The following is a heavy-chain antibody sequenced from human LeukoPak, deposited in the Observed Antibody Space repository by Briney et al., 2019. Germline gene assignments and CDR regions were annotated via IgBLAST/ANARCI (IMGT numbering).Heavy chain of an antibody. CDR1: GFTFSSYA. V-gene: IGHV3-23*01. CDR2: INDSGGST. Sequence: QPGGSLRLSCAASGFTFSSYAMTWVRQATRKGLEWVSGINDSGGSTYYADSVKGRFTISRDNSKNTLYLQMNSLRAEDTAVYYCAKEGSLNWFDPWGQGTLVTVSS. J-gene: IGHJ5*02. D-gene: IGHD3-10*01. CDR3: AKEGSLNWFDP.